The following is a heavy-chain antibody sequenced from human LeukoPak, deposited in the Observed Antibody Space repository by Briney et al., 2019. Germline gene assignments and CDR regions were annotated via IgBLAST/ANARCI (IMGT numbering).Heavy chain of an antibody. CDR3: AKDSYSKGDY. CDR1: GFTFSSYS. Sequence: AGGSLRLSCAASGFTFSSYSMTWVRQAPGKGLEWVSYISCSSSAIYYAGSVKGRFTISRDNAKNSLYLQMNSLRDEDTAVYYCAKDSYSKGDYWGQGVLVTVSS. V-gene: IGHV3-48*02. CDR2: ISCSSSAI. D-gene: IGHD6-13*01. J-gene: IGHJ4*02.